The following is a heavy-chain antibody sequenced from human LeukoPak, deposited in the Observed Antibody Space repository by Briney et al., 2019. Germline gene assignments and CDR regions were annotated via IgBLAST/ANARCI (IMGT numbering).Heavy chain of an antibody. Sequence: SETLSLTCTVSGGSISSGGYYWSWIRQHPGKGLEWIGYIYYSGSTYYNPSLKSRVTISVDTSKNQFSLKLSSVTAADTAVYYCARGEENMARDPGIFDYWGQGTLVTVSS. D-gene: IGHD3-10*01. CDR1: GGSISSGGYY. V-gene: IGHV4-31*03. J-gene: IGHJ4*02. CDR2: IYYSGST. CDR3: ARGEENMARDPGIFDY.